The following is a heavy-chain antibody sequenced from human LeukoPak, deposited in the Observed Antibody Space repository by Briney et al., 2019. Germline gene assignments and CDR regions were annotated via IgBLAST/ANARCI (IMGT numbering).Heavy chain of an antibody. J-gene: IGHJ4*02. D-gene: IGHD6-19*01. Sequence: GGSLRLSCAASGFTFSSYAMHWVRQAPGKGLEWVAVISYDGSNKYYADSVKGRFTISRDNSKNTLYLQVNSLRAEDTAIYYCARDLGSYTSGWYMGFDYWGQGTLVTVSS. V-gene: IGHV3-30*04. CDR1: GFTFSSYA. CDR3: ARDLGSYTSGWYMGFDY. CDR2: ISYDGSNK.